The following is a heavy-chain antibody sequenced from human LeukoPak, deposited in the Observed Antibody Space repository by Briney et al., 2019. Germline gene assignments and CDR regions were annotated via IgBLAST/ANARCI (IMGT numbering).Heavy chain of an antibody. D-gene: IGHD3-10*01. CDR3: ARGNYYNSGSLRPLNWFDP. Sequence: ASVKVSCKASGYTFTSYGISWVRQAPGQGLEWMGWISAYNGNTNYAQKLQGRVTMTTDTSTSTAYMELRSLRSDDTAVYYCARGNYYNSGSLRPLNWFDPWGQGTLVTVSS. V-gene: IGHV1-18*01. J-gene: IGHJ5*02. CDR1: GYTFTSYG. CDR2: ISAYNGNT.